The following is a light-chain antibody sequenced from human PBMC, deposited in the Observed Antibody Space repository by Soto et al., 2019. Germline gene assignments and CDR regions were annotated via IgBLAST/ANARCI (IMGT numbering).Light chain of an antibody. CDR2: GAS. J-gene: IGKJ1*01. V-gene: IGKV3-15*01. Sequence: ETVMTQSPATLSVSPGERATLSCRASESVSSNLAWYQQKPGQAPRLLIYGASTRATGIPARISGSGSGTEFTLTISSLQSEDFAVYYCQQYNKWRTFGQGTKVDIK. CDR1: ESVSSN. CDR3: QQYNKWRT.